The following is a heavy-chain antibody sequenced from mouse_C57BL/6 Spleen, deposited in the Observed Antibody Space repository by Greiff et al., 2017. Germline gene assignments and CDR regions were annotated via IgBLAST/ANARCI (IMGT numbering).Heavy chain of an antibody. CDR1: GFTFSSYG. V-gene: IGHV5-6*02. Sequence: EVTLVESGGDLVKPGGSLKLSCAASGFTFSSYGMSWVRQTPDKRLAWVATISSGGSYTYYPDSVKGRFTISRDNAKNTLYLQMSSLKSEDTAMYYCASLSSSAWFAYWGQGTLVTVSA. CDR3: ASLSSSAWFAY. J-gene: IGHJ3*01. D-gene: IGHD6-1*01. CDR2: ISSGGSYT.